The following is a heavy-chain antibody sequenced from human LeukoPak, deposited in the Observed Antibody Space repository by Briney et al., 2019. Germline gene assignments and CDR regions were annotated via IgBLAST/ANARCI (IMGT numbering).Heavy chain of an antibody. CDR3: ARDYLPTRDFWSGYYYYYYYYTDV. CDR1: GYTFTSYG. D-gene: IGHD3-3*01. V-gene: IGHV1-18*01. Sequence: ASVKVPCKASGYTFTSYGISWVRQAPGQGLEWMGWISAYNGNTNYAQKLRGRVTMTTDTSTSTAYMELRSLRSDVTAVYYCARDYLPTRDFWSGYYYYYYYYTDVWGKGTTVTVSS. J-gene: IGHJ6*03. CDR2: ISAYNGNT.